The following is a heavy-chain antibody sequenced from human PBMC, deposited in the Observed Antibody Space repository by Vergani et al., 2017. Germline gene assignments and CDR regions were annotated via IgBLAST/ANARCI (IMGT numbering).Heavy chain of an antibody. CDR2: INSDGSST. CDR3: AKDLSWSTDHDFWSGQGSY. V-gene: IGHV3-74*01. CDR1: GFTFSSYW. Sequence: EVQLVESGGGLVQPGGSLRLSCAASGFTFSSYWMHWVRQAPGKGLVWVSRINSDGSSTSYADSVKGRFTISRDNAKNTLYLQMNSLRAEDTAVYYCAKDLSWSTDHDFWSGQGSYWGQGTLVTVSS. D-gene: IGHD3-3*01. J-gene: IGHJ4*02.